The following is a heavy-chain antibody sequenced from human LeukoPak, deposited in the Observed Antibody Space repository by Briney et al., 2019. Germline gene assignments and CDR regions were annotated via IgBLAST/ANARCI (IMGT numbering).Heavy chain of an antibody. Sequence: GGSLRLSCAASGFTFSSYGMHWIRQAPGKGLEWVSYISSSGSTIYYADSVKGRLTISRDNSKNTLYLQMNSLRAEDTAVYYCARDPDPRGIGSGSPLDYWGQGTLVTVSS. CDR2: ISSSGSTI. D-gene: IGHD3-10*01. CDR3: ARDPDPRGIGSGSPLDY. CDR1: GFTFSSYG. J-gene: IGHJ4*02. V-gene: IGHV3-48*01.